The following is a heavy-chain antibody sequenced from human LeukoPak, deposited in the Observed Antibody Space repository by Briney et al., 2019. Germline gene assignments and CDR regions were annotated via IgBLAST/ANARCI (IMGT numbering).Heavy chain of an antibody. V-gene: IGHV3-30*03. D-gene: IGHD2-21*02. CDR1: GLTFRNFG. CDR3: AREPQGDRRFDY. J-gene: IGHJ4*02. CDR2: ISYDGSEK. Sequence: PGGSLRLSCAASGLTFRNFGMHWGRQAPGKGLEWVAVISYDGSEKHYADSVKGQFTISRDNSENTLYLQMNSLRAEDTAVFYCAREPQGDRRFDYWGQGTLVTVSS.